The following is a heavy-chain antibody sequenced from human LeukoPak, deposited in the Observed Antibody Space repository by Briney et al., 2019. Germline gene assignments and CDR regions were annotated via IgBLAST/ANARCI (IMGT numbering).Heavy chain of an antibody. J-gene: IGHJ4*02. D-gene: IGHD1-26*01. V-gene: IGHV4-39*01. CDR1: GGSISSSSYY. Sequence: SETLSLTCTVSGGSISSSSYYWGWIRQPPGKGLEWIGGIYYSGSTYYNPSLKSRVTISVDTSKNQFSLKLSSVTAADTAVYYCARIVGASDYWGQGTLVTVSS. CDR3: ARIVGASDY. CDR2: IYYSGST.